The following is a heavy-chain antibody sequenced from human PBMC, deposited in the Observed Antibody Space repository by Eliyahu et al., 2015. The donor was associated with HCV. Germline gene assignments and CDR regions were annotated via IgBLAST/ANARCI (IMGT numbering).Heavy chain of an antibody. CDR3: ARVYNYDSSGYYPSGGMDV. Sequence: EVQLVESGGGLVKPGGSLRLSCAASGFTFXXYSXNWVRQAPGKGLEWVSSISSSSSYIYYADSVKGRFTISRDNAKNSLYLQMNSLRAEDTAVYYCARVYNYDSSGYYPSGGMDVWGQGTTVTVSS. D-gene: IGHD3-22*01. J-gene: IGHJ6*02. V-gene: IGHV3-21*01. CDR1: GFTFXXYS. CDR2: ISSSSSYI.